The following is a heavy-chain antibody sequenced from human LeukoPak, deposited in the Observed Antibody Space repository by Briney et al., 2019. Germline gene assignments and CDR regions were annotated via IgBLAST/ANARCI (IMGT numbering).Heavy chain of an antibody. CDR2: ISYDGSNK. CDR1: GFTVSSNY. CDR3: ARAYYDSSGYYYWPAY. J-gene: IGHJ4*02. Sequence: GGSLRLSCAASGFTVSSNYMSWVRQAPGKGLEWVAVISYDGSNKYYADSVKGRFTISRGNSKNTLYLQMNSLRAEDTAVYYCARAYYDSSGYYYWPAYWGQGTLVTVSS. V-gene: IGHV3-30-3*01. D-gene: IGHD3-22*01.